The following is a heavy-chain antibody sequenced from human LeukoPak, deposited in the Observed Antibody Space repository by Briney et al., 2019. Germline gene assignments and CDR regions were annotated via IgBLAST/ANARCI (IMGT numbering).Heavy chain of an antibody. CDR3: ARGDYGATKDGVGY. CDR1: GFTFDDYA. CDR2: ISWNSGSI. J-gene: IGHJ4*02. Sequence: GGSLRLSCAASGFTFDDYAMHWVRQAPGKGLEWVSGISWNSGSIGYADSVKGRFTISRDNAKNTLYLQMHSLRAEDKAVYYCARGDYGATKDGVGYWGQGTLVTVSS. V-gene: IGHV3-9*01. D-gene: IGHD4-17*01.